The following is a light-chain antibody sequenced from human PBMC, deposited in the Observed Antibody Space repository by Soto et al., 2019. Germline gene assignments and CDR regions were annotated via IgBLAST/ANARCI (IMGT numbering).Light chain of an antibody. CDR2: DVS. V-gene: IGLV2-14*01. Sequence: QSVLTQPASVSGSPGQSITISCTGTSSDVGGYNYVSWYQQHPGKAPKLMIYDVSNRPSGVSNRFSGSKSGNTASLTISGLQGEDEADYYCSSYTSSSTVFGGGTKVTVL. CDR3: SSYTSSSTV. J-gene: IGLJ2*01. CDR1: SSDVGGYNY.